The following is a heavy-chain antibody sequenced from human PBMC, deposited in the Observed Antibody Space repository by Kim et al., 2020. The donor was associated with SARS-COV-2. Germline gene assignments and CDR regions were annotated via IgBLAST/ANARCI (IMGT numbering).Heavy chain of an antibody. Sequence: GGSLRLSCAASGFTFSSYGMHWVRQAPGKGLEWVAVISYDGSNKYYADSVKGRFTISRDNSKNTLYLQMNSLRAEDTAVYYCARDGSYYYDSSGCLDYWGQGTLVTVSS. CDR1: GFTFSSYG. V-gene: IGHV3-33*05. CDR3: ARDGSYYYDSSGCLDY. D-gene: IGHD3-22*01. J-gene: IGHJ4*02. CDR2: ISYDGSNK.